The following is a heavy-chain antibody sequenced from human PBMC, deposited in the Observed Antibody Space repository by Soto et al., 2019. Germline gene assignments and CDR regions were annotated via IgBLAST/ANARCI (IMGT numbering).Heavy chain of an antibody. CDR2: IYPGDSDT. D-gene: IGHD1-26*01. CDR3: ARRSGGADRYYYYMDV. V-gene: IGHV5-51*01. CDR1: GYSFTSYW. J-gene: IGHJ6*03. Sequence: GESLKISCKGSGYSFTSYWIGWVRQMPGKGLEWMGIIYPGDSDTRYSPSFQGQVTTSADKSISTAYLQWSSLKASDTAMYYCARRSGGADRYYYYMDVWGKGTTVTVSS.